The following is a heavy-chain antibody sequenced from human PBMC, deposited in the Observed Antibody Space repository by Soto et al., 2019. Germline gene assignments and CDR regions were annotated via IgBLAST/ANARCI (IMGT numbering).Heavy chain of an antibody. CDR2: INPNTGGT. Sequence: QVQLVQSGAEVKKPGASVKVSCMASGYTFTGYFIHWVREVPGQGLEYMGWINPNTGGTDYAQKFQGRVTMTRYTSLSTVFLEMKRLTSDDTAVYYCARVASWAARDWFATWGQGTLVSVSS. CDR1: GYTFTGYF. V-gene: IGHV1-2*02. CDR3: ARVASWAARDWFAT. J-gene: IGHJ5*02. D-gene: IGHD2-15*01.